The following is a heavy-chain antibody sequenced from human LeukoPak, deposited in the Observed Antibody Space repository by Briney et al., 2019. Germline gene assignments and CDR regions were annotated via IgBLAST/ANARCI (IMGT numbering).Heavy chain of an antibody. V-gene: IGHV3-23*01. J-gene: IGHJ5*02. CDR2: ISGSGGST. CDR3: AKGFVAGNWFDP. CDR1: GFTFSSYA. Sequence: PGGSLRLSCAASGFTFSSYAMSWVRQAPGKGLERVSAISGSGGSTYYADSVKGRFTISRDNSKNTLYLQMNSLRAEDTAVYYCAKGFVAGNWFDPWGQGTLVTVSS. D-gene: IGHD6-19*01.